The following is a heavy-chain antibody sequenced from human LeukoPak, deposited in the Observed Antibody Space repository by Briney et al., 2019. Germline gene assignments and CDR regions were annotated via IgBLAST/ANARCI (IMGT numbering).Heavy chain of an antibody. CDR2: ISYDGSNK. CDR3: ARDLVGSYGFGRLGY. V-gene: IGHV3-30*19. Sequence: GGSLRLSCAASGFTFSSYGMHWVRQAPGKGLEWVAVISYDGSNKYYADSVKGRFTISRDNSKNTLYLQMNSLRAEDTAVYYCARDLVGSYGFGRLGYWGQGTLVTVSS. CDR1: GFTFSSYG. J-gene: IGHJ4*02. D-gene: IGHD5-18*01.